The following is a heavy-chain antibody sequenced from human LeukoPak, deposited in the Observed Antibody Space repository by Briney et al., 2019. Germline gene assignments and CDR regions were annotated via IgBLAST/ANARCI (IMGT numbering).Heavy chain of an antibody. CDR3: ARHRYTSGWYAGFDY. CDR1: GGSISSSY. D-gene: IGHD6-19*01. V-gene: IGHV4-59*08. J-gene: IGHJ4*02. CDR2: IYYNRGT. Sequence: SETMSLTCNVYGGSISSSYWSWIRQSPGKGLEWIGYIYYNRGTNYNPSLKSRVTISVDTSKNQFSLRLNSLTAADTAVYYCARHRYTSGWYAGFDYWGQGTLVTVSS.